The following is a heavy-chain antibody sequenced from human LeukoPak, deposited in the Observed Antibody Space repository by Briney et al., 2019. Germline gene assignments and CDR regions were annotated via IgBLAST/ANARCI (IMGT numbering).Heavy chain of an antibody. V-gene: IGHV3-53*01. CDR3: AREDKYSNHVFDS. D-gene: IGHD4-11*01. CDR1: GFTVSNNF. Sequence: GGSLRLSCAASGFTVSNNFMNWVRQAPGKGLEWVSVIYSGGRTYYADSVKGRFTISRDNSKNTLYLQMNSLRGEDTAVYYCAREDKYSNHVFDSWGQGTLVTVSS. CDR2: IYSGGRT. J-gene: IGHJ4*02.